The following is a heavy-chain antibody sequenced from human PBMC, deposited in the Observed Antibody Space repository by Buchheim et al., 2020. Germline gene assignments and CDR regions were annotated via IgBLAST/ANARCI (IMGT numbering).Heavy chain of an antibody. V-gene: IGHV3-48*01. CDR2: ITGNSGAI. D-gene: IGHD1-26*01. CDR1: GFSFSDYS. Sequence: EVQPVESGGGLVQPGGSLRLSCAASGFSFSDYSMNWVRQAPGKGLEWISYITGNSGAIYYADSVKGRFTVSRDNAKNSLYLQMNSLGGEDTAKYYCTRDRSYNFFDYWGQGTL. CDR3: TRDRSYNFFDY. J-gene: IGHJ4*02.